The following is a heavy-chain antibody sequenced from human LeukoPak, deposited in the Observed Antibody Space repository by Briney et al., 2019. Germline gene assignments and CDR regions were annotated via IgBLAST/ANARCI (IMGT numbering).Heavy chain of an antibody. CDR1: GYTFTSYA. CDR3: ARGPLITMVRGVISPHYGMDV. CDR2: INAGNGNT. J-gene: IGHJ6*02. D-gene: IGHD3-10*01. Sequence: ASVKVSCTASGYTFTSYAMHWVRQAPGQRLEWMGWINAGNGNTKYSQKFQGRVTITRDTSASTAYMELSSLRSEDTAVYYCARGPLITMVRGVISPHYGMDVWGQGTTVTVSS. V-gene: IGHV1-3*01.